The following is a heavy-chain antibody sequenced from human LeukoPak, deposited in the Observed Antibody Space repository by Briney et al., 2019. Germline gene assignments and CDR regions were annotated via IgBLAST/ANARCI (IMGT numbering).Heavy chain of an antibody. V-gene: IGHV3-23*01. D-gene: IGHD6-13*01. CDR1: GFTVSTNY. CDR2: ISGSGGST. Sequence: GGSLRLSCAASGFTVSTNYMSWVRQAPGKGLEWVSAISGSGGSTYYADSVKGRFTISRDNSKNTLYLQMNSLRAEDTAVYYCAKDGRGSSWYYYYYGMDVWGQGTTVTVSS. CDR3: AKDGRGSSWYYYYYGMDV. J-gene: IGHJ6*02.